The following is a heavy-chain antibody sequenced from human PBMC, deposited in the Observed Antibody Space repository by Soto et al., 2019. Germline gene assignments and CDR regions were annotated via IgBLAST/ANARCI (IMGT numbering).Heavy chain of an antibody. J-gene: IGHJ4*02. CDR2: VNPTGGNT. Sequence: ASVKVSFQASGYTFTIYCVHWLRQAPGQCLEWMAIVNPTGGNTNYAQKFQGRVTVTVDTSTSTVFMELNSLRYEDTAVYYCARHFSAGYAWGQGTMVTVS. D-gene: IGHD5-18*01. CDR1: GYTFTIYC. V-gene: IGHV1-46*01. CDR3: ARHFSAGYA.